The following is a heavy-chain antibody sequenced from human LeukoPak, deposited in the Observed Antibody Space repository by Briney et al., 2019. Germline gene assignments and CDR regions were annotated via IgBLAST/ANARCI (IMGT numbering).Heavy chain of an antibody. Sequence: PSETLSLTCTVSGGSITSYYWSWIRQPPGKGLEWMGYIYSSGSTNYNPSLKSRVTISVDTSKNQFSLKLSSVTAADTAVYYCARGQGGITIFGVVQLFRYWGQGTLVTVSS. CDR3: ARGQGGITIFGVVQLFRY. D-gene: IGHD3-3*01. V-gene: IGHV4-59*12. J-gene: IGHJ4*02. CDR1: GGSITSYY. CDR2: IYSSGST.